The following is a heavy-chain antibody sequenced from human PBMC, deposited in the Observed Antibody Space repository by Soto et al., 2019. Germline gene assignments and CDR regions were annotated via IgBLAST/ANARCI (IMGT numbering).Heavy chain of an antibody. V-gene: IGHV1-69*01. CDR1: GGGTLSNDA. CDR2: ISPFFGTT. CDR3: AREMVTETTWGSFAP. D-gene: IGHD2-21*02. Sequence: QVHLVQSGAHGRKSGSSVRVSCTASGGGTLSNDAISCVRQPPGQGLEWLGRISPFFGTTDYSQSFQGRLTMTAAASTGTVYMDLRSLKSEDPAAYYCAREMVTETTWGSFAPWGQGTLVTVAS. J-gene: IGHJ5*02.